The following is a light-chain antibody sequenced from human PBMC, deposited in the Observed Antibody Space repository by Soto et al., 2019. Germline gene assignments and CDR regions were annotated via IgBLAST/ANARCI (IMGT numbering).Light chain of an antibody. CDR3: MQALETPAT. V-gene: IGKV2-28*01. Sequence: DIVMTQSPLSLPVTPGEPASISCRSSHSLLHSNGYNYLDWYLQRPGQSPQLLIYLGSNRASGVPERFSGSGSGTDFTLKITRVEAEDVGVYYCMQALETPATFGQGTKLEIK. CDR1: HSLLHSNGYNY. J-gene: IGKJ2*01. CDR2: LGS.